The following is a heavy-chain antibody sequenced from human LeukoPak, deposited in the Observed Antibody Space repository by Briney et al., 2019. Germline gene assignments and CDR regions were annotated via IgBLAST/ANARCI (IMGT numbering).Heavy chain of an antibody. CDR1: GYTLTELS. D-gene: IGHD1-26*01. CDR2: FDPEDGET. V-gene: IGHV1-24*01. CDR3: ARGSGSYGNY. J-gene: IGHJ4*02. Sequence: ASVKVSCKVSGYTLTELSMHWVRQAPGKGLEWMGGFDPEDGETIYAQKFQGRVTMTRDMSTSTVYMELSSLKSEDTAVYYCARGSGSYGNYWGQGTLVTVSS.